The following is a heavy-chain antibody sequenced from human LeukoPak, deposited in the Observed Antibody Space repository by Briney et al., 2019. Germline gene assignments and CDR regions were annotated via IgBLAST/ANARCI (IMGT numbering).Heavy chain of an antibody. Sequence: PGGSPRLSCAASGFTFNNYAMIWVRQAPGKGLEWVSSISGSGGSTYYADSVKGRFTISRDNSKSTLSLQMNSLRAEDTAVYYCANRRATADTYYWGQGTLVTVSS. V-gene: IGHV3-23*01. D-gene: IGHD6-13*01. CDR3: ANRRATADTYY. J-gene: IGHJ4*02. CDR1: GFTFNNYA. CDR2: ISGSGGST.